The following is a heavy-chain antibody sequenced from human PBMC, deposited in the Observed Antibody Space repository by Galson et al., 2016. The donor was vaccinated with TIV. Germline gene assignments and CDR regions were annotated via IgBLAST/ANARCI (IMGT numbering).Heavy chain of an antibody. Sequence: SVKVSCKVSGNSLDELVIHWVRQAPEKGLEWMGGYDPEVFKTVYAPRFQGRVTMNADTDRDTAYMELGSLRIDDTAVYYCATVAWFPGLSLDNWGQGTLVSVSS. D-gene: IGHD2/OR15-2a*01. V-gene: IGHV1-24*01. J-gene: IGHJ4*02. CDR1: GNSLDELV. CDR2: YDPEVFKT. CDR3: ATVAWFPGLSLDN.